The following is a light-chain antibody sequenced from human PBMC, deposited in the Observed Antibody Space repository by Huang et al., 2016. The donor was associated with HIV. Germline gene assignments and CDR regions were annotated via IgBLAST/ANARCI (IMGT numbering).Light chain of an antibody. Sequence: DIVMTQSPLVLAAGPGAPASISCPSSERLIHNTGYTYLEWYGQRPGQSPQLLMYLGSIRASGVPERFSGSGSGTYFTLKISRVEAEDAGVYFCMQGLQIPRTFGQGTKLEI. CDR2: LGS. J-gene: IGKJ2*01. CDR3: MQGLQIPRT. V-gene: IGKV2-28*01. CDR1: ERLIHNTGYTY.